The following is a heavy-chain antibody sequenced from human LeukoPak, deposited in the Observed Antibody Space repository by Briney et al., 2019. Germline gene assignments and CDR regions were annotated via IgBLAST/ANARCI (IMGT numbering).Heavy chain of an antibody. Sequence: SGPALVKPTQTLTLTCTFSGFSLSTYGMCVSWTRQLPGKALEWLARIDWDDDRYYTTSLKTRLTISKDTSKNQVVLTMTNMDPVDSATYYCARVIAVAGGGAFDHWGQGALVTVSS. J-gene: IGHJ5*02. V-gene: IGHV2-70*11. CDR3: ARVIAVAGGGAFDH. D-gene: IGHD6-19*01. CDR1: GFSLSTYGMC. CDR2: IDWDDDR.